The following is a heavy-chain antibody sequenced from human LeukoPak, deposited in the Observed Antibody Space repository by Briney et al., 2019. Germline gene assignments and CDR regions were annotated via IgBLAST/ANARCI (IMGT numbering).Heavy chain of an antibody. CDR1: GGSISSYY. CDR3: ARWGHFDTSGYFVVDY. V-gene: IGHV4-59*01. J-gene: IGHJ4*02. CDR2: IHYSGST. Sequence: SETLSLTCTVSGGSISSYYWSWIRQSPGKGLEWIGHIHYSGSTHYNPSLQSRVSISIDTSKNHFSLKLRSVTAVDTAVYYCARWGHFDTSGYFVVDYWGQGTLVTVSS. D-gene: IGHD3-22*01.